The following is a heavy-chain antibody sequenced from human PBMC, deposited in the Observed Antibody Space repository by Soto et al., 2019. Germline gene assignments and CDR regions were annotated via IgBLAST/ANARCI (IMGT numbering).Heavy chain of an antibody. D-gene: IGHD2-21*01. CDR3: AKVFRRGVVVYYFDY. V-gene: IGHV3-30*18. CDR2: ISYDGSNK. J-gene: IGHJ4*02. Sequence: QVQLVESGGGVVQPGRSLRLSCAASGFTFSSYGMHWVRQAPGKGLEWVAVISYDGSNKYYADSVKGRFTISRDNSKNTLYLQMNSLRAEDTAVYYCAKVFRRGVVVYYFDYWGQGTLVTVSS. CDR1: GFTFSSYG.